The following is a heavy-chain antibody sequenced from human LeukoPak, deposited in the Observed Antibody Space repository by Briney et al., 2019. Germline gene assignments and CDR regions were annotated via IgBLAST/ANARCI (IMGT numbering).Heavy chain of an antibody. J-gene: IGHJ3*02. V-gene: IGHV3-43*02. CDR1: GFTFDDYA. Sequence: PGGSLRLSCAASGFTFDDYAMHWVRQAPGKGLEWVSLISGDGGSTYYADSVKGRFTISRDNSKNSLYLQMNSLRTEDTALYYCAEPEPMGYDSSGYYWGARGAFDIWGQGTMVTVSS. D-gene: IGHD3-22*01. CDR2: ISGDGGST. CDR3: AEPEPMGYDSSGYYWGARGAFDI.